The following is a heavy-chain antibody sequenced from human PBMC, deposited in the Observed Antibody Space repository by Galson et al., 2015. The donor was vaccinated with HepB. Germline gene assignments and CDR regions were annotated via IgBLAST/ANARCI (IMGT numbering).Heavy chain of an antibody. Sequence: SLRLSCAASGFTFSSYWMSWVRQAPGKGLEWVANIKQDGSEKYYVDSVKGRFTISRDNAKNSLYLQMNSLRAEDTAVYYCARERSTVPGYNWFDPWGQGTLVTVSS. CDR1: GFTFSSYW. D-gene: IGHD4-17*01. CDR3: ARERSTVPGYNWFDP. CDR2: IKQDGSEK. J-gene: IGHJ5*02. V-gene: IGHV3-7*03.